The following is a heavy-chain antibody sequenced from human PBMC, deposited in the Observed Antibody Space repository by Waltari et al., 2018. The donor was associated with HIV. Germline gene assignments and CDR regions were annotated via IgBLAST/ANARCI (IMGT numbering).Heavy chain of an antibody. D-gene: IGHD3-3*01. CDR3: ARGPIRFLEGLPDY. CDR1: GFTFSSYA. CDR2: ISYDGSNK. J-gene: IGHJ4*02. V-gene: IGHV3-30*04. Sequence: QVQLVESGGGVVQPGRSLRLSCAASGFTFSSYAMHWVRQAPGKGLEWVAVISYDGSNKYYADSVKGRFTISRDNSKNTLYLQMNSLRAEDTAVYYCARGPIRFLEGLPDYWGQGTLVTVSS.